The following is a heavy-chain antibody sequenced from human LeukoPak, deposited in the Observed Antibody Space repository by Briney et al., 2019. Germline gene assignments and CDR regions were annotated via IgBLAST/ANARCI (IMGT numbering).Heavy chain of an antibody. CDR2: INHSGST. Sequence: PSETLSLTCAVYGGSFSGYYWSWIRQPPGKGLGWIGEINHSGSTNYNPSLKSRVTISVDTSKNQFSLKLSSVTAADTAVYYCALNIAARPDSDYWGQGTLVTVSS. J-gene: IGHJ4*02. CDR3: ALNIAARPDSDY. CDR1: GGSFSGYY. V-gene: IGHV4-34*01. D-gene: IGHD6-6*01.